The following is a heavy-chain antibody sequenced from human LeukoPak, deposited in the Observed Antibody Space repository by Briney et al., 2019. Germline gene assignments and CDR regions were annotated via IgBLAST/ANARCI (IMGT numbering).Heavy chain of an antibody. J-gene: IGHJ4*02. CDR3: AKGKTGLRWSLYYFDY. Sequence: GGSLRLSCAASGFTLSNYAMSWVRQAPGKGLEWVSGISGSGGSTYYADSVKGRFTISRDNSKNTLYLQMNSLRAEDTAVYYCAKGKTGLRWSLYYFDYWGQGTLVTVSS. CDR1: GFTLSNYA. D-gene: IGHD4-23*01. V-gene: IGHV3-23*01. CDR2: ISGSGGST.